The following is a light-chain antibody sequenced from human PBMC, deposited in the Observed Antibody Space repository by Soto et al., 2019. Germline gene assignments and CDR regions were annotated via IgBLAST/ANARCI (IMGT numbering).Light chain of an antibody. CDR3: HQRSDWPLT. V-gene: IGKV3-11*01. CDR1: QSVSSY. J-gene: IGKJ4*01. Sequence: EIVLTQSPATLSLSPGERATLSCSASQSVSSYLAWYQQKPGQAPRLLIYDASNRATGIPARFSGSGSGTDFTLTITSLDPEDFAIYYCHQRSDWPLTFGGGTKVEIK. CDR2: DAS.